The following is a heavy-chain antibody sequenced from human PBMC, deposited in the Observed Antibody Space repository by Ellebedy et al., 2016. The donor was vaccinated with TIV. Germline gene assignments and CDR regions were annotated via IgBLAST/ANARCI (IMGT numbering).Heavy chain of an antibody. Sequence: SETLSLXCTVSGGSISSYYWSWIRQPAGKGLEWIGRIYTSGSTNYNPSLKSRVTMSVDTSKNQFSLKLSSVTAADTAVYYCAREGASRAYSSSSKRQVFDYWGQGTLVTVSS. CDR3: AREGASRAYSSSSKRQVFDY. V-gene: IGHV4-4*07. CDR1: GGSISSYY. CDR2: IYTSGST. D-gene: IGHD6-6*01. J-gene: IGHJ4*02.